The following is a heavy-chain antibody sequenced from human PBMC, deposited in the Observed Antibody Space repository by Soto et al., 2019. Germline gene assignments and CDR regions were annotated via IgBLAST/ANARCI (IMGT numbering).Heavy chain of an antibody. CDR2: TYWNGND. V-gene: IGHV2-5*01. Sequence: SGPTLVNPTRTLTLTCTFSGFSLTSSGVGVGWIRQPPGKALEWLALTYWNGNDRYSPSLRRRLAIKKATSENQVVLTMTNMDPVDTATYYCGPRGGGYGDSRDYFDYWGQGILVTVSS. CDR1: GFSLTSSGVG. D-gene: IGHD4-17*01. J-gene: IGHJ4*02. CDR3: GPRGGGYGDSRDYFDY.